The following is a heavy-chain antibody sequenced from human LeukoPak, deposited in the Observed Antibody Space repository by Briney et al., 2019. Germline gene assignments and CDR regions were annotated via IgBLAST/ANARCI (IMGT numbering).Heavy chain of an antibody. V-gene: IGHV3-23*01. Sequence: PGGSLRLSCAASGFTFSNYAMSWVRQTPGKGLEWVSSITSSGGETHYADSVKGRFSISRDNSKNTLFLQLSNLRAEDTAVYYCARIPDSSGWYFFDYWGLGTLVTVSS. CDR3: ARIPDSSGWYFFDY. CDR1: GFTFSNYA. D-gene: IGHD6-19*01. CDR2: ITSSGGET. J-gene: IGHJ4*02.